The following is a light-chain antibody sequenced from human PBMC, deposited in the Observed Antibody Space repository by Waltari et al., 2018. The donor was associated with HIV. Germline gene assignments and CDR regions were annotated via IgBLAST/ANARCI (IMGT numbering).Light chain of an antibody. CDR2: RNS. J-gene: IGLJ2*01. CDR1: NIGSKN. Sequence: SYELTQPLSVSVALGQTARISCGGNNIGSKNVHWYPQKPGQAPVMVIYRNSNRPSGIPERFSGSNSRNTATLTISRAQAGDEADYYCQVWDSSTVVFGGGTKLTVL. CDR3: QVWDSSTVV. V-gene: IGLV3-9*01.